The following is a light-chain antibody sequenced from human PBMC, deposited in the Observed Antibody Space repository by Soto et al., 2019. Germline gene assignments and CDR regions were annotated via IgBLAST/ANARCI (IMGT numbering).Light chain of an antibody. CDR1: QSVSSTY. Sequence: EIVLTQSPGTLSLSPGERATLSCRASQSVSSTYLAWYQQKPGQAPRLIIYGASSRATGIPDRFSGSGSGTDFTRTISRLEPEDFAVYYCQKYGSLTSATVGQVTKVEIK. CDR2: GAS. J-gene: IGKJ1*01. CDR3: QKYGSLTSAT. V-gene: IGKV3-20*01.